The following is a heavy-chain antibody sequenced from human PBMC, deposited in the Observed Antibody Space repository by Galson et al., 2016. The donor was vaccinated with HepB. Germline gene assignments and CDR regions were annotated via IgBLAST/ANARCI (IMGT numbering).Heavy chain of an antibody. CDR2: ISYDGNKK. CDR1: GFIFSTYG. V-gene: IGHV3-30*18. J-gene: IGHJ3*02. CDR3: AKPYGYSYGYYAFDI. D-gene: IGHD5-18*01. Sequence: SLRLSCAASGFIFSTYGMHWVRQAPGKGLEWVAVISYDGNKKYYADSVIGRATISRDNSKNTVFLRVNSLRGEDTAVYYCAKPYGYSYGYYAFDIWGQGTMVTVSS.